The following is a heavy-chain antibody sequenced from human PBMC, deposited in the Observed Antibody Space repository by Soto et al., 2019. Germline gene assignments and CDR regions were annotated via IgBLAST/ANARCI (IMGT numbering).Heavy chain of an antibody. J-gene: IGHJ4*02. D-gene: IGHD6-19*01. CDR2: ISGSGGST. CDR1: GFTFSSYA. V-gene: IGHV3-23*01. CDR3: AKDRIAVAGPFDY. Sequence: RLSCAASGFTFSSYAMTWVHQAPGKGLEWVSAISGSGGSTYYADSVKGRFTISRDNSKNTLYLQMNSLRAEDTAVYYCAKDRIAVAGPFDYWGQGTLVTVS.